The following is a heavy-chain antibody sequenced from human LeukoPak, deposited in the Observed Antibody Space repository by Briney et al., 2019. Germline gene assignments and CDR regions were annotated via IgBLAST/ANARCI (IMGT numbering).Heavy chain of an antibody. CDR2: IKQDGSKK. D-gene: IGHD3-10*01. CDR1: GFTFSSYW. Sequence: GGSLRLSCAASGFTFSSYWMSWVRQAPGKGLEWVANIKQDGSKKYYVDSVKGRFTISRDNAKNSLYLQMNSLRAEDTAVYYCARELGELYGSLERWFDPWGQGTLVTVSS. J-gene: IGHJ5*02. CDR3: ARELGELYGSLERWFDP. V-gene: IGHV3-7*01.